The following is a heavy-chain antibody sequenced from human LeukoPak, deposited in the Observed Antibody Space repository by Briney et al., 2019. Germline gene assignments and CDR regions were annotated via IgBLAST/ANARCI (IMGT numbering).Heavy chain of an antibody. CDR1: GGSISSGDYY. Sequence: MASETLSLTCTVSGGSISSGDYYWSWIRQPPGKGLEWIGYIYYSGSTYYNPSLKSRVTISVDTSKNQFSLKLSSVTAADTAVYYCARVYWNYAFDIWGQGTMVTVSS. CDR3: ARVYWNYAFDI. J-gene: IGHJ3*02. V-gene: IGHV4-30-4*08. CDR2: IYYSGST. D-gene: IGHD1-7*01.